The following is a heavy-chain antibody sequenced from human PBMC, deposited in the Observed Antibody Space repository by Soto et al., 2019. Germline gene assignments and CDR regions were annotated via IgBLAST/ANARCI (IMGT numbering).Heavy chain of an antibody. CDR3: ARENYYYDSSPLGFDY. CDR1: GGTFSSYA. Sequence: QVQLVQSGAEVKKPGSSVKVSCKASGGTFSSYAISWVRQAPGQGPEWMGGILPIFGTANYAQKFQGRVTITADESTSTAYMELSSVRAEDTAVYYCARENYYYDSSPLGFDYWGQGTLVTVSS. J-gene: IGHJ4*02. CDR2: ILPIFGTA. D-gene: IGHD3-22*01. V-gene: IGHV1-69*01.